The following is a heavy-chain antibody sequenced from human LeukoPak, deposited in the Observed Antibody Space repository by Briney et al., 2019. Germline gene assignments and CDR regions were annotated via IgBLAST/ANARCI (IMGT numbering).Heavy chain of an antibody. Sequence: SETLSLACTVSGGSISSYYWSWIRQPPGKGLEWIGYIYYSGSTNYNPSLKSRVTISVDTSKNQFSLKLSSVTAADTAVYYCARHYYDSSGYYDLWGQGTPVTVSS. CDR1: GGSISSYY. D-gene: IGHD3-22*01. V-gene: IGHV4-59*01. J-gene: IGHJ5*02. CDR3: ARHYYDSSGYYDL. CDR2: IYYSGST.